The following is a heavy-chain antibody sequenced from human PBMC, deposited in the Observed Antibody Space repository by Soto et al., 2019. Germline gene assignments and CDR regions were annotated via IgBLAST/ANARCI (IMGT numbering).Heavy chain of an antibody. CDR2: ISVYNGNK. Sequence: QLVQSGGEVKEPGASVQVSCKASGYTFYNYGITWVRQAPGQGLEWLGWISVYNGNKNYAKKVQGRVSMTADTSTSTAHMELRSLQSDDTAVYFCARVAITLIRGLKVDFYSMDVWGQGTTVTVSS. J-gene: IGHJ6*02. V-gene: IGHV1-18*01. D-gene: IGHD3-10*01. CDR3: ARVAITLIRGLKVDFYSMDV. CDR1: GYTFYNYG.